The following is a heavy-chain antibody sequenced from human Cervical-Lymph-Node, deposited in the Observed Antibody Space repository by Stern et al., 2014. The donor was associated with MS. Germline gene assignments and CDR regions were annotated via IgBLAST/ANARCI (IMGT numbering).Heavy chain of an antibody. Sequence: VQLVESGPGLVKPSQTLSLTCTVSGGSISSSGYYWSWIRQPADKGLEWIGRIHDSGSTYYNPSLKSRVTICMDTAKNQFPLYVPSVTAADTAVYYCATTRWDLFTWNWFDPWGQGTLVTVSS. CDR2: IHDSGST. J-gene: IGHJ5*02. D-gene: IGHD1-26*01. V-gene: IGHV4-61*02. CDR3: ATTRWDLFTWNWFDP. CDR1: GGSISSSGYY.